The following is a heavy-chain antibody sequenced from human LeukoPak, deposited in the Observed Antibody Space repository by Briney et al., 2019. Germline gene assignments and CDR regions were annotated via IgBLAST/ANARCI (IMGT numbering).Heavy chain of an antibody. Sequence: SETLSLTCTVSGGSISSYYWSWIRQPPGKGLEWIGYIYYSGSTNYNPSLKSRVTISVDTSKNQFSLKLSSVTAADTAVYYCARAFRYYGSGSYGEYYYYYYGMDVWGQGTTVTVSS. CDR1: GGSISSYY. CDR3: ARAFRYYGSGSYGEYYYYYYGMDV. D-gene: IGHD3-10*01. J-gene: IGHJ6*02. V-gene: IGHV4-59*01. CDR2: IYYSGST.